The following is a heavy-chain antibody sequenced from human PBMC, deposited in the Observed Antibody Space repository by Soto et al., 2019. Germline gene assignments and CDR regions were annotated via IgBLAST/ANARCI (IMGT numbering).Heavy chain of an antibody. Sequence: ASVKVCCKASGCTFTSYGISWVRQAPGQGLEWMGWISAYNGNTNYAQRLQGRVTMTTDTSTSTAYMELRSLRSDDTAVSYCARGGIAVAGQAFDIWGQGTMVTVSS. CDR3: ARGGIAVAGQAFDI. V-gene: IGHV1-18*01. J-gene: IGHJ3*02. CDR1: GCTFTSYG. CDR2: ISAYNGNT. D-gene: IGHD6-19*01.